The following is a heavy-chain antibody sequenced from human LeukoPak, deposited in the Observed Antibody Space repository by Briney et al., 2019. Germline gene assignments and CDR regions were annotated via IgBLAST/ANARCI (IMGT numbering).Heavy chain of an antibody. J-gene: IGHJ4*02. D-gene: IGHD3-22*01. Sequence: ASVKVSCKASGYTFTSYAMNWVRQAPGQGLEWMGWISAYNGNTNYAQKLQGRVTMTTDTSTSTAYMELRSLRSDDTAVYYCARDVSMIVVGLDYWGQGTLVTVSS. CDR2: ISAYNGNT. CDR1: GYTFTSYA. V-gene: IGHV1-18*01. CDR3: ARDVSMIVVGLDY.